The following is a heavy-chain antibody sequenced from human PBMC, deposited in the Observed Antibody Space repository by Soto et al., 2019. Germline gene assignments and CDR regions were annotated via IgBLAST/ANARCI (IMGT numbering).Heavy chain of an antibody. CDR1: GGTFSSYA. CDR2: IIPIFGTA. J-gene: IGHJ5*02. CDR3: ARLQIGKFDP. Sequence: ASVKVSCKASGGTFSSYAISWVRQAPGQGLEWMGGIIPIFGTANYAQNFQARLTISADKSTSTAYMELSSLRSEDTAVYYCARLQIGKFDPWGPGTLVTVSS. V-gene: IGHV1-69*06. D-gene: IGHD3-22*01.